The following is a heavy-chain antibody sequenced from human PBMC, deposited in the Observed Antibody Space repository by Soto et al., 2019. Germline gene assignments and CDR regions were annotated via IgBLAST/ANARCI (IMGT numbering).Heavy chain of an antibody. CDR1: GFSLSNARMG. Sequence: QVTLKESGPVLVKPTETLTLTCTVSGFSLSNARMGVSWIRQPPGKALEWLAHIFSNDEKSYSTSLKSRLTISKDTSKSQVVLTMTNMDPVDTATYYCARMNVVRGVIITKSYYYYYMDVWGKGTTVTVSS. V-gene: IGHV2-26*01. CDR2: IFSNDEK. D-gene: IGHD3-10*01. J-gene: IGHJ6*03. CDR3: ARMNVVRGVIITKSYYYYYMDV.